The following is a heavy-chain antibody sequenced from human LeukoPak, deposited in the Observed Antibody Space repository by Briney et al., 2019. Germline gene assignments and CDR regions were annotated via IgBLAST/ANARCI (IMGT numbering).Heavy chain of an antibody. D-gene: IGHD2-2*01. CDR1: GFTFSSYAMH. CDR2: IYYSGST. Sequence: LRLSCSASGFTFSSYAMHWVRQHPGKGLEWIGCIYYSGSTYYNPSLKSRVTISVDTSKNQFSLKLSSVTAADTAVYYCAREVRGSTSCYLFPWGQGTLVTVSS. V-gene: IGHV4-31*02. J-gene: IGHJ5*02. CDR3: AREVRGSTSCYLFP.